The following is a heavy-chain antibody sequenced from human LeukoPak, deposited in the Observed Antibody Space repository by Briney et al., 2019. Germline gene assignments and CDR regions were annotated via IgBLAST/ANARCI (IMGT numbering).Heavy chain of an antibody. CDR3: AKDRRYCSGYSCPYYFDY. Sequence: GGSLRLSCTASGFTFTSAMSWVRQAPGKGLEWVSAISGSGDNTYYADSVKGRFTISRDNSKNTLYLQMSCLRAEDTAVYYCAKDRRYCSGYSCPYYFDYWGQGTLVTVSS. CDR1: GFTFTSA. V-gene: IGHV3-23*01. D-gene: IGHD2-15*01. CDR2: ISGSGDNT. J-gene: IGHJ4*02.